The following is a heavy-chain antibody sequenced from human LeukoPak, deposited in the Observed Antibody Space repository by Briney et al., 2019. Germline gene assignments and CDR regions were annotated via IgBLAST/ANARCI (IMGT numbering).Heavy chain of an antibody. CDR1: GGSISSYY. J-gene: IGHJ4*02. CDR3: AKEHYDFWSGSDY. D-gene: IGHD3-3*01. CDR2: IYYSGST. Sequence: SETLSLTCTVSGGSISSYYWSWIRQPPGKGLEWIGYIYYSGSTNYNPSLKSRVTISVDTSKNQFSLKLSSVTAADTAVYYCAKEHYDFWSGSDYWGQGTLVTVSS. V-gene: IGHV4-59*01.